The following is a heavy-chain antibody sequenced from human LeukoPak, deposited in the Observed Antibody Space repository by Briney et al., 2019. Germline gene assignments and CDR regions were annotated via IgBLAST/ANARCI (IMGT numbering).Heavy chain of an antibody. Sequence: ASVKVSCKTSGYTFTSYGINWVRQAPGQGLEWMGWISTYSGDTNSAQKLQARVTMTRYTSTGTAYMELRSLRSDDTAVYYCARDPGGRRSQAGHFDYWGQGTLVTVSS. D-gene: IGHD3-16*01. CDR2: ISTYSGDT. CDR3: ARDPGGRRSQAGHFDY. CDR1: GYTFTSYG. J-gene: IGHJ4*02. V-gene: IGHV1-18*04.